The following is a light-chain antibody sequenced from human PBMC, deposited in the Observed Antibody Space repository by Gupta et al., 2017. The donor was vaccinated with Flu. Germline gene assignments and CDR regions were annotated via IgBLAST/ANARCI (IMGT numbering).Light chain of an antibody. J-gene: IGLJ3*02. V-gene: IGLV4-60*03. CDR1: SWYSGSI. CDR2: LEGSGRN. CDR3: ETGDSNTHWV. Sequence: QPVLTHSSSASASLGSSVKLTCILSSWYSGSIIAWHVQQPGKAPRYLMKLEGSGRNNKGSGVPDRFSGSRSGADRYLTISDLQAEDEADYYCETGDSNTHWVFGGGTKLTVL.